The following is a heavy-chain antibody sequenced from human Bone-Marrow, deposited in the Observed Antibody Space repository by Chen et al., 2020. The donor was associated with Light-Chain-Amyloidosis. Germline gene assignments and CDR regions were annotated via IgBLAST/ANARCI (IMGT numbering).Heavy chain of an antibody. Sequence: QLVESGGGVVQPGTSLRLSCAASGFTFSSHEMIWVRQAPGKGLEWISYISDSGSVVFYADSVKGRFTISRDNARNLLSLQMNSLRADDTAVYYCARDSYYDRSGPKDGYGMDVWGQGTTVTVSS. V-gene: IGHV3-48*03. D-gene: IGHD3-22*01. CDR3: ARDSYYDRSGPKDGYGMDV. CDR1: GFTFSSHE. J-gene: IGHJ6*02. CDR2: ISDSGSVV.